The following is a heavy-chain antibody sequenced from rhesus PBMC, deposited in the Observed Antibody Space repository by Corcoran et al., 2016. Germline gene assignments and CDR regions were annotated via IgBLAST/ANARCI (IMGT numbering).Heavy chain of an antibody. CDR2: IKNNADGGTS. CDR3: ARAGIAAAGTWDRCDV. D-gene: IGHD6-31*01. J-gene: IGHJ5-1*01. V-gene: IGHV3-16*02. CDR1: GFTFSNYW. Sequence: EVQLVESGGGLVQPGGSLRLSCAASGFTFSNYWMSWVRQAPGKRLDWVGHIKNNADGGTSAYAESVKGRFTNSRDDSKNTLYLQMNSLKTEDTAVYYCARAGIAAAGTWDRCDVWGPGVLVTVSS.